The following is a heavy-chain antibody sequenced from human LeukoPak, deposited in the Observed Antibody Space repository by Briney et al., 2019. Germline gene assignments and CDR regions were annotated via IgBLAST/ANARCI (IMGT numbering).Heavy chain of an antibody. V-gene: IGHV3-23*01. CDR1: GFTFTSYG. J-gene: IGHJ4*02. Sequence: GGSLRLSCAASGFTFTSYGMSWVRQAPGKGLEWVSTISGSGGSRHYADFVKGRFTISRDNFKNTVSLQMNSLRAEDTAIYYCAKGSGGSCHSATDYWGQGTLVTVSS. CDR3: AKGSGGSCHSATDY. CDR2: ISGSGGSR. D-gene: IGHD2-15*01.